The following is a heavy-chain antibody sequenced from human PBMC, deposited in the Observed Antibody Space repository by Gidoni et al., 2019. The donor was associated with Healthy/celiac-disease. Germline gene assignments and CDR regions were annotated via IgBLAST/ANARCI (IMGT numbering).Heavy chain of an antibody. Sequence: EVQLVAYGGGLVQPGGSVRRSCPASAFTFRSYWMRWVRQAPGKGLEWVANIQQDGSEKYYVDYVKGRFTISRDNATNSLYLQMNSLRAEDTAVYYCAREGKTTVTTYFDYWGQGTLVTVSS. V-gene: IGHV3-7*01. D-gene: IGHD4-4*01. CDR1: AFTFRSYW. CDR2: IQQDGSEK. CDR3: AREGKTTVTTYFDY. J-gene: IGHJ4*02.